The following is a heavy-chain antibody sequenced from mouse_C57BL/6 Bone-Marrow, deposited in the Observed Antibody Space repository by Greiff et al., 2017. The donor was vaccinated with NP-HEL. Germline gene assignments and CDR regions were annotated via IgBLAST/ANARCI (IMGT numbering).Heavy chain of an antibody. CDR1: GYTFTSYW. CDR3: ARRIYDGYQGYFDV. V-gene: IGHV1-64*01. CDR2: IHPNSGST. Sequence: VQLQQPGAELVKPGASVKLSCKASGYTFTSYWMHWVKQRPGQGLEWIGMIHPNSGSTNYNEKFKSKATLTVDKSSSTAYMQLSSLTSEDSAVYYCARRIYDGYQGYFDVWGTGTTVTVSS. D-gene: IGHD2-3*01. J-gene: IGHJ1*03.